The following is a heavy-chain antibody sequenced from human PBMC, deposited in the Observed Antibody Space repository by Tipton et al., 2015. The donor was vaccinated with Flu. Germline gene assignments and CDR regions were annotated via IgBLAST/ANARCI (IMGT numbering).Heavy chain of an antibody. CDR1: GFTFGSYG. Sequence: SLRLSCATSGFTFGSYGFHWVRQAPGKGLEWVTFISYDGSEKYYADSVKGGVTISRDNSQSTLFLQIDRLRPDDTSLYYYARDEAGPYGKLRYWGQGTLVTVSS. CDR2: ISYDGSEK. J-gene: IGHJ4*02. V-gene: IGHV3-30-3*01. D-gene: IGHD6-19*01. CDR3: ARDEAGPYGKLRY.